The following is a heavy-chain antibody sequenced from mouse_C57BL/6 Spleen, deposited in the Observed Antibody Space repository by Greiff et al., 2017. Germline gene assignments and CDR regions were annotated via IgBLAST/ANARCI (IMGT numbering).Heavy chain of an antibody. CDR2: IYPGDGDT. CDR1: GYAFSSSW. J-gene: IGHJ3*01. V-gene: IGHV1-82*01. Sequence: QVQLQQSGPELVKPGASVKISCKASGYAFSSSWMNWVKQRPGKGLEWIGRIYPGDGDTNYNGKFKGKATLTADKSSSTAYMELHSLTSEDSAVYFCARDGFYLGFFAYWGQGTLVTVSA. CDR3: ARDGFYLGFFAY. D-gene: IGHD2-3*01.